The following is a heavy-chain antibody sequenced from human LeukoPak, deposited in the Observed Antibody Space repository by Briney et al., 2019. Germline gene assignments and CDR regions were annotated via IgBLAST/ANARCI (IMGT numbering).Heavy chain of an antibody. CDR3: ARAVGSGSFQTYYYYMDV. V-gene: IGHV4-34*01. Sequence: SETLSLTCAVYGGSFSGYYWSWIRQPPGKGLEWIGEINYSGSTNYNPSLKSRVTMSVDTSKNQFSLKLSSVTAADTAVYYCARAVGSGSFQTYYYYMDVWGKGTTVTISS. CDR1: GGSFSGYY. D-gene: IGHD3-10*01. CDR2: INYSGST. J-gene: IGHJ6*03.